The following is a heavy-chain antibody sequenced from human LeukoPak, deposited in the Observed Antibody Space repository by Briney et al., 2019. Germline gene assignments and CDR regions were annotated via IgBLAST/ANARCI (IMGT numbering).Heavy chain of an antibody. CDR2: ISGNGGGT. V-gene: IGHV3-23*01. CDR3: AKGGSVTAPDDAFAI. Sequence: SGGSLRLSCAASGFTFSSYAMIWVRQAPGKGLEWVSVISGNGGGTYFADSVKGRFTISRDNSKNTLYLQINSLRAEDTAIYYCAKGGSVTAPDDAFAIWGQGTMVTVSS. D-gene: IGHD5/OR15-5a*01. CDR1: GFTFSSYA. J-gene: IGHJ3*02.